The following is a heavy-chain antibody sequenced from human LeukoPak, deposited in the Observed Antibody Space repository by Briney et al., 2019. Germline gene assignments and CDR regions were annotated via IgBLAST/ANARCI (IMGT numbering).Heavy chain of an antibody. V-gene: IGHV4-34*01. J-gene: IGHJ3*02. CDR2: INNSGST. CDR1: GGSLSDFY. D-gene: IGHD2-15*01. Sequence: SETLSLTCAVDGGSLSDFYWTWIRQPPGKGLEWIGEINNSGSTKYNPSLQSRVTMAVDTSKNQFSLRLKSVTAADTAVYYCARPYLDCSGGSCYSGAFDIWGQGTMVTVSS. CDR3: ARPYLDCSGGSCYSGAFDI.